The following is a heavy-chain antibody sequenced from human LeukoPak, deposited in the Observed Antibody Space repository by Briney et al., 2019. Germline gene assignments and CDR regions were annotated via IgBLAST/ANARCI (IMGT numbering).Heavy chain of an antibody. D-gene: IGHD3-9*01. CDR1: GGSISSYY. Sequence: SSETLSLTCTVSGGSISSYYWSWIRQPPGKGLEWIGYIYYSGSTNYNPSLKSRVTISVDTSKNQFSLKLSSVTAADTAVYYCASLSGSNYYYYYMDVWGKGTTVTVSS. J-gene: IGHJ6*03. CDR2: IYYSGST. CDR3: ASLSGSNYYYYYMDV. V-gene: IGHV4-59*01.